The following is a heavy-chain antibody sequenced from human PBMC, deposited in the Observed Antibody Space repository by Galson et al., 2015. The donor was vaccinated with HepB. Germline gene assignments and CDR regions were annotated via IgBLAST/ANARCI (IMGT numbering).Heavy chain of an antibody. Sequence: SLRLSCAASGFTFSDYYMSWIRQAPGKGLEWVSYISSSSSYTNYADSVKGRFTISRDNAKNSLYPQMNSLRAEDTAVYYCAKRASDPPNRYGDYPIIDFWGQGILVTVSS. CDR1: GFTFSDYY. CDR3: AKRASDPPNRYGDYPIIDF. D-gene: IGHD4-17*01. J-gene: IGHJ4*02. V-gene: IGHV3-11*06. CDR2: ISSSSSYT.